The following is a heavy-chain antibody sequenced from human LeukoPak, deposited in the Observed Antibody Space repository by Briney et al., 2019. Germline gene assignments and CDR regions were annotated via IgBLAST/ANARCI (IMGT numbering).Heavy chain of an antibody. V-gene: IGHV4-30-4*01. CDR3: ARQAYYYDSSGYSTLFDY. J-gene: IGHJ4*02. D-gene: IGHD3-22*01. Sequence: SETLSLTCTVSGGSISSGDYYWSWIRQPPGKGLEWIGYIYYSGSTYYNPSLKSRVTISVDTSKNQFSLKLSSVTAADTAVHYCARQAYYYDSSGYSTLFDYWGQGTLVTVSS. CDR2: IYYSGST. CDR1: GGSISSGDYY.